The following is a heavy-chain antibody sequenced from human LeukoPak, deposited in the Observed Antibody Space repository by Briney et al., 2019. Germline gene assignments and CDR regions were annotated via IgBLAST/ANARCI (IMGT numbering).Heavy chain of an antibody. Sequence: GGSLRLSCAASGFTFSSYGMSWVRQAPGKGLEWVSAISGSGGSTYYADSVKGRFTISRDNSKNTLYLQMNSLRAEDTAVYYCAKDRVGAMLYFDYWGQGTLVTVSS. CDR1: GFTFSSYG. CDR3: AKDRVGAMLYFDY. CDR2: ISGSGGST. V-gene: IGHV3-23*01. D-gene: IGHD1-26*01. J-gene: IGHJ4*02.